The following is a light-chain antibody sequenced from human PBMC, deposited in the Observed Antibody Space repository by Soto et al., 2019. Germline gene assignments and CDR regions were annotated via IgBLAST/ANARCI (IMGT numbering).Light chain of an antibody. CDR2: GAS. J-gene: IGKJ1*01. CDR3: QKYTCAHSYS. V-gene: IGKV1-27*01. CDR1: QGITNY. Sequence: DVQMTQSPSSLSASVGDRVTLTCRASQGITNYLAWYQQKPGKVPKLLIYGASTLQSGVPSRFSGSGSGIDFTLTIDSLQPEDVATSYCQKYTCAHSYSFGQGTKVESK.